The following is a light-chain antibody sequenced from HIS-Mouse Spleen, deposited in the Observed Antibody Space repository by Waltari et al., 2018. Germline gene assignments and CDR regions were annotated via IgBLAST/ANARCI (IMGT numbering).Light chain of an antibody. CDR1: NIGSKS. CDR2: DDS. CDR3: QVWDSSSDHVV. V-gene: IGLV3-21*03. J-gene: IGLJ2*01. Sequence: SYVLTQPPSVSVAPGNTARFTCGGNNIGSKSVHWYQQKPGQDPVLVVYDDSDRPSGMPERFSGSNSGNTATLTISRVEAGDEADYYCQVWDSSSDHVVFGGGTKLTVL.